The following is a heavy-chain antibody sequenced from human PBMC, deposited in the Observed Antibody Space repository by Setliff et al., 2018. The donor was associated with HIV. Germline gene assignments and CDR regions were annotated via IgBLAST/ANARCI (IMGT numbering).Heavy chain of an antibody. J-gene: IGHJ5*02. CDR1: GGSIRSHY. D-gene: IGHD3-3*01. V-gene: IGHV4-59*11. CDR2: IYYSGST. CDR3: ARLRGSYDFSNWFDP. Sequence: SETLSLTCTVSGGSIRSHYWSWIRQPPGKRLEWIGYIYYSGSTNYNPSLKSRVTISVDTARNQFSLKLSSVTAADTAVYYCARLRGSYDFSNWFDPWGQGTQVTVSS.